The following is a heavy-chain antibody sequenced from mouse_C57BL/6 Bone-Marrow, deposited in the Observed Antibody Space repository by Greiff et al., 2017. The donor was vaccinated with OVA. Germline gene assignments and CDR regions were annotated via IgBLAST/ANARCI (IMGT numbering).Heavy chain of an antibody. V-gene: IGHV7-1*01. CDR1: GFTFSDFY. D-gene: IGHD2-3*01. CDR2: SRNKANDYTT. CDR3: ARDEGDGYYDYAMDY. Sequence: EVKLVESGGGLVQSGRSLRLSCATSGFTFSDFYMEWVRQAPGKGLEWIAASRNKANDYTTEYSASVKGRFIVSRDTSQSILYLQMNALRAEDTAIYYCARDEGDGYYDYAMDYWGQGTSVTVSS. J-gene: IGHJ4*01.